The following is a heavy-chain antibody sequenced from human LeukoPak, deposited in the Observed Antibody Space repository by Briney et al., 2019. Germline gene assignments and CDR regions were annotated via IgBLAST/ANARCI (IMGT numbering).Heavy chain of an antibody. V-gene: IGHV4-39*01. CDR2: IYYSGST. CDR3: ARRGNDYGDYYFDY. J-gene: IGHJ4*02. CDR1: GGSISSSSYY. D-gene: IGHD4-17*01. Sequence: SETLSLTCTVSGGSISSSSYYWGWIRQPPGKGLEWIGSIYYSGSTYYNPSLKSRVTISVDTSKNQFSLKLSSVTAADTAVYYCARRGNDYGDYYFDYWGQGTLVTVSS.